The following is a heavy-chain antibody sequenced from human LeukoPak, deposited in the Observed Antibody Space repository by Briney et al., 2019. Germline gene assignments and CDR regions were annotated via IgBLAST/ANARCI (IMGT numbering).Heavy chain of an antibody. CDR2: IIPIFGTA. CDR3: ARGLSGYSPDWSFDL. J-gene: IGHJ2*01. V-gene: IGHV1-69*13. D-gene: IGHD3-22*01. Sequence: SVKVSCKASGGTFSSYAISWVRQAPGQGLEWMGGIIPIFGTANYAQKFQGRVTITADESTSTAYMELSSLRSEDTAVYYCARGLSGYSPDWSFDLWGRGTLVTVSS. CDR1: GGTFSSYA.